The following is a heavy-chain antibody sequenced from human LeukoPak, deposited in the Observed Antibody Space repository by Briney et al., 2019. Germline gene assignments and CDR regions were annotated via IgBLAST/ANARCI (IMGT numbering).Heavy chain of an antibody. D-gene: IGHD3-10*01. V-gene: IGHV4-39*07. CDR3: ARDWYYYGSGSYYPYYYYYYMDV. CDR2: IYYSGST. J-gene: IGHJ6*03. Sequence: SETLSLTCTVSGGSISRSRYYWGWIRQPPGKGLEWIGSIYYSGSTYYNPSLKSRVTTSVDTSKNQFSLKLSSVTAADTAVYYCARDWYYYGSGSYYPYYYYYYMDVWGKGTTVTISS. CDR1: GGSISRSRYY.